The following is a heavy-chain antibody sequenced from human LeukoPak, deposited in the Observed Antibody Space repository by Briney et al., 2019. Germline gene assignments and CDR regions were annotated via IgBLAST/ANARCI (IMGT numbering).Heavy chain of an antibody. D-gene: IGHD3-3*01. CDR1: GYTFTSYY. CDR2: INPSGGST. J-gene: IGHJ3*02. V-gene: IGHV1-46*01. CDR3: ARDGSEWFGYERGYDAFDI. Sequence: ASVKVSCKASGYTFTSYYMHWVRQAPGQGLEWMGIINPSGGSTSYAQKFQGRVTMTRDTSTSTVYMELSSLRSEDTAVYYCARDGSEWFGYERGYDAFDIWGQGTMGTVSS.